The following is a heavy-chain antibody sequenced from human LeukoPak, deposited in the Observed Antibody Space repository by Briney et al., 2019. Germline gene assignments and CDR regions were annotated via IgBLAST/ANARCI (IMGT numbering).Heavy chain of an antibody. Sequence: GGSLRLSCTASGFTFSSHWMHWVRQTPGKGLVWVSRINTDESKINHADSVKGRFTISRDNAKNMLYLQMNSLRAEDTAVYYCARGGLFKYFFNYWGQGTPVTVSS. J-gene: IGHJ4*02. CDR3: ARGGLFKYFFNY. CDR2: INTDESKI. CDR1: GFTFSSHW. D-gene: IGHD2-15*01. V-gene: IGHV3-74*01.